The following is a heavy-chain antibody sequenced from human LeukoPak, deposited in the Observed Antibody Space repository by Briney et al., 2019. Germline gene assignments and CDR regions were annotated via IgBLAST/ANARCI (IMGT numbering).Heavy chain of an antibody. D-gene: IGHD4-23*01. CDR3: ARPQDHGGNVENFDI. Sequence: ASVKVSCKASGYTFSAYYIHWVRQAPGQGLEWMGWINPNSGGTNYALKVRGRVTMTRDTSISTANMELTSLRSDDTAVYYCARPQDHGGNVENFDIWGQGTLVTVSS. CDR1: GYTFSAYY. CDR2: INPNSGGT. J-gene: IGHJ3*02. V-gene: IGHV1-2*02.